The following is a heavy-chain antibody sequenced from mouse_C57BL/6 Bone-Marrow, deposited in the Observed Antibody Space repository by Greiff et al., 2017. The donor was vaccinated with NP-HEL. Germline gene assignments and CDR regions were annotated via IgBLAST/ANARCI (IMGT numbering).Heavy chain of an antibody. J-gene: IGHJ4*01. CDR2: ISGGGGNT. V-gene: IGHV5-9*01. CDR1: GFTFSSYT. D-gene: IGHD1-1*01. Sequence: DVMLVESGGGLVKPGGSLKLSCAASGFTFSSYTMSWVRQTPEKRLEWVATISGGGGNTYYPDSVKGRFTISRDTAQNTLYLQMSSLRSEDTALYYCARQANIHLYYYGSSYDYYAMDYWGQGTSVTVSS. CDR3: ARQANIHLYYYGSSYDYYAMDY.